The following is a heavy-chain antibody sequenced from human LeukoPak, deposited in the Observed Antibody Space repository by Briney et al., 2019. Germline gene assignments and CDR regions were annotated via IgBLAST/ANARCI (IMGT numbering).Heavy chain of an antibody. J-gene: IGHJ4*02. Sequence: GGSLRLSCAASGFTLSSYSMNWVRQAPGKGLEWVSSISSSSSYIYYADSVKGRFTISRDNAKNSLYLQMNSLRAEDTAVYYCARVGSYGYYFDYWGQGTLVTVSS. V-gene: IGHV3-21*01. CDR2: ISSSSSYI. CDR1: GFTLSSYS. CDR3: ARVGSYGYYFDY. D-gene: IGHD1-26*01.